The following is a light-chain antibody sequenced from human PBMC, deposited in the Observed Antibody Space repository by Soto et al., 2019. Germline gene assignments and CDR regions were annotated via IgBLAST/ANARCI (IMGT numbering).Light chain of an antibody. J-gene: IGKJ4*01. Sequence: EIVLTQSPGTLSLSPGERATLSCRASQSVSSGFLAWYQQKPGQAPRLLIYGASSRATGIPDRFSGSGFGTDFTLTISRLEPEDFAVYYCQQYGRSVTFGGGTKVEIK. CDR3: QQYGRSVT. CDR1: QSVSSGF. CDR2: GAS. V-gene: IGKV3-20*01.